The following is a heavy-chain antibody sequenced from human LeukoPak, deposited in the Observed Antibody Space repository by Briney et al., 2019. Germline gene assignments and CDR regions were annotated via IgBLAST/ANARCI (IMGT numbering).Heavy chain of an antibody. Sequence: SETLSLTCTVSGGSINNYYWSWIRQPAGKGLEWIGRIYTSGSTNYNPSLKSRVTMSVDTSKNQFSLKLSSVTAADTAVYYCARLGGNGYCSSTSCCTNWFDPWGQGTLVTVSS. J-gene: IGHJ5*02. V-gene: IGHV4-4*07. D-gene: IGHD2-2*02. CDR3: ARLGGNGYCSSTSCCTNWFDP. CDR1: GGSINNYY. CDR2: IYTSGST.